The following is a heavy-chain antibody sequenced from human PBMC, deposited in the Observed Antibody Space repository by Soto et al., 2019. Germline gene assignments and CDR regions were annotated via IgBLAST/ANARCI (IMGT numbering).Heavy chain of an antibody. J-gene: IGHJ4*02. CDR1: GGSISSSSYY. V-gene: IGHV4-39*01. CDR3: AGGVDGDYDTYYFDY. CDR2: IYYSGST. D-gene: IGHD4-17*01. Sequence: SETLSLTCTVSGGSISSSSYYWGWIRQPPGKGLEWIGSIYYSGSTYYNPSLKSRVTISVDTSKNQFSLKLSSVTAADTAVYYCAGGVDGDYDTYYFDYWGQGTLVTVSS.